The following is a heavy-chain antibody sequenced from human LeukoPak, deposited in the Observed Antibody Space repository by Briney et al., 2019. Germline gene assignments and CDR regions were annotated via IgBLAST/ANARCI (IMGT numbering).Heavy chain of an antibody. CDR3: ARGFSSGSYYEYYFDY. V-gene: IGHV4-30-2*01. CDR1: GGSISSGGYY. J-gene: IGHJ4*02. Sequence: SQTLSLTCTVSGGSISSGGYYWSWIRQPPGKGLEWIGEINHSGSTNYNPSLRSRVTISVDTSKKQFSLKLSSVTAADTAVYYCARGFSSGSYYEYYFDYWGQGTLVTVSS. CDR2: INHSGST. D-gene: IGHD3-10*01.